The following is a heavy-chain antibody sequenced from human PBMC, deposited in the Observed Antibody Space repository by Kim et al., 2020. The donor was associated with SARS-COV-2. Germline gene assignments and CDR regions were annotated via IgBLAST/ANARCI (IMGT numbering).Heavy chain of an antibody. J-gene: IGHJ6*02. CDR1: GFTFSSYS. CDR2: ISSSSSTI. Sequence: GGSLRLSCAASGFTFSSYSMNWVRQAPGKGLEWVSYISSSSSTIYYADSVKGRFTISRDNAKNSLYLQMNSLRAEDTAVYYCARTGIGGSSLDHYYYGMDVWGQGTTVTVSS. V-gene: IGHV3-48*04. D-gene: IGHD6-13*01. CDR3: ARTGIGGSSLDHYYYGMDV.